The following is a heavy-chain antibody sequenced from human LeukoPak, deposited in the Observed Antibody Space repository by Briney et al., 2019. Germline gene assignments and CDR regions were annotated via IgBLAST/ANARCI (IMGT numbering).Heavy chain of an antibody. Sequence: GGSLRLSCAAFEFTFSSYYMNWVRQAPGKGLEWISYISGSSNTMYYADSVKGRFFISRDNARNSLYLQINGLTVEDTAVYYCARDRVRGLRTGAFDVWGQGTVVTVSS. CDR2: ISGSSNTM. CDR1: EFTFSSYY. D-gene: IGHD3-10*01. J-gene: IGHJ3*01. V-gene: IGHV3-48*01. CDR3: ARDRVRGLRTGAFDV.